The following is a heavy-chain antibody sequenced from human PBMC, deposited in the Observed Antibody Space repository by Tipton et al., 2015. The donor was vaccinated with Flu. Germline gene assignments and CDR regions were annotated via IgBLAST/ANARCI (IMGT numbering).Heavy chain of an antibody. J-gene: IGHJ4*02. CDR2: IYSRGNT. CDR3: ASGITAITRGPRI. V-gene: IGHV4-39*07. D-gene: IGHD3-10*01. CDR1: GGSITSSNFY. Sequence: TLSLTCSVSGGSITSSNFYWGWVRRPPGGGLEYIGDIYSRGNTYCNPSLQSRVSISVDTSKNQFSLNLRSVTAAATAMYYCASGITAITRGPRIWGQGTLVTVSS.